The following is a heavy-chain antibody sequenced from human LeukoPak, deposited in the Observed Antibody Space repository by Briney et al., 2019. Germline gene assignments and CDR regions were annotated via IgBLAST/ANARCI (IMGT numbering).Heavy chain of an antibody. CDR2: IWYDGSNK. V-gene: IGHV3-33*08. CDR3: ARAPYSSSYRPPPDH. CDR1: GFTVSSNY. Sequence: PGGSLRLSCAASGFTVSSNYMSWVRQAPGKGLEWVAVIWYDGSNKYYADSVKGRFTISRDNSKNTLYLQMNSLRAEDTAVYYCARAPYSSSYRPPPDHWGQGTLVTVSS. D-gene: IGHD6-6*01. J-gene: IGHJ4*02.